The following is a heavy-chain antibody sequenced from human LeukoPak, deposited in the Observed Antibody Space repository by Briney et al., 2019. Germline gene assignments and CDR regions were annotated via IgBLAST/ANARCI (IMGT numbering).Heavy chain of an antibody. Sequence: SETLSLTCTVSGGSISSYYWSWIRQPPGKGLEWIGYIYYSGSTNYNPSLKSRVTISVDTSKNQFSLKLSSVTAADTAVYYCARGLYSSSWYPTVWFDPWGQGTLVTVSS. V-gene: IGHV4-59*01. D-gene: IGHD6-13*01. CDR3: ARGLYSSSWYPTVWFDP. CDR1: GGSISSYY. CDR2: IYYSGST. J-gene: IGHJ5*02.